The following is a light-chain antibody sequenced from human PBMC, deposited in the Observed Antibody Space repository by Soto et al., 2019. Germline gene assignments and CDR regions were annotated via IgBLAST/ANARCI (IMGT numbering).Light chain of an antibody. Sequence: IVLTQSPAIMSLSPGESASLSCRASQSVSDYLAWYQQKPGQAPRLFIYDVSKRATGIPARFSGSGSGTDFTLTISSLEPEDVAVYYCQQRSNWPLTLGGGTKVDIK. CDR1: QSVSDY. V-gene: IGKV3-11*01. J-gene: IGKJ4*01. CDR3: QQRSNWPLT. CDR2: DVS.